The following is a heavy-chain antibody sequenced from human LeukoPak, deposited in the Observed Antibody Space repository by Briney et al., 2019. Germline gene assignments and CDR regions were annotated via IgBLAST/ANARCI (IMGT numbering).Heavy chain of an antibody. D-gene: IGHD5-24*01. CDR1: RGTFSSYA. Sequence: SVKVSCKASRGTFSSYAISWVRQAPGQGLEWMGRIIPILGIANYAQKFQGRVTITADKSTSTAYMELSSLRSEDTAVYYCARAPGQPRDGYNRWGQGTLVTVCS. V-gene: IGHV1-69*04. CDR3: ARAPGQPRDGYNR. J-gene: IGHJ4*02. CDR2: IIPILGIA.